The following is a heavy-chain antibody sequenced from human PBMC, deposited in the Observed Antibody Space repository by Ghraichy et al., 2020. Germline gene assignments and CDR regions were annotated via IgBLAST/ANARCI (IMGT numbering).Heavy chain of an antibody. Sequence: GGSLRLSCAASGFTFSTYWMSWVRQAPGKGLEWVASIKKNGDEKFYVDSVKGRFTISRDNAKNSLFLQMNSLRAEDTAVYYCAKDRARGYSGYDSNFDYWGQGTLVTVSS. CDR1: GFTFSTYW. V-gene: IGHV3-7*01. CDR3: AKDRARGYSGYDSNFDY. D-gene: IGHD5-12*01. J-gene: IGHJ4*02. CDR2: IKKNGDEK.